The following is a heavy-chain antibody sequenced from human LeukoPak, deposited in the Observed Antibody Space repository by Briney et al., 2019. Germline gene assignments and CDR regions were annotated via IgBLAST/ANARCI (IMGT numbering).Heavy chain of an antibody. J-gene: IGHJ4*02. Sequence: SETLSLTCTVSSGSISTSNYYWGWVRQPPGKALEWIGNIFYSGSTYYSPSLKSRVTISLDTSRNQFSLNLSSVTAADTAVYYCATTPREYSSTWYYFDYWGQGILVTVSS. CDR2: IFYSGST. CDR1: SGSISTSNYY. V-gene: IGHV4-39*07. CDR3: ATTPREYSSTWYYFDY. D-gene: IGHD6-13*01.